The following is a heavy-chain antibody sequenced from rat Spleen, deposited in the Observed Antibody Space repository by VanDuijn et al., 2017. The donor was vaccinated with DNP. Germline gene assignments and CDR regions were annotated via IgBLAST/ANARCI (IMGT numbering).Heavy chain of an antibody. CDR2: ITSGSGTT. J-gene: IGHJ2*01. D-gene: IGHD1-2*01. Sequence: EVQLVESGGDLVQPGRSLKLSCVASGFTFSYYWMAWIRQVPGRGLEWIASITSGSGTTSYLDSVKGRFTISRDDAKDTLSLQMNSLRSEDTATYYCARYSLIKRMWDYWGQGVTVTVSS. CDR1: GFTFSYYW. V-gene: IGHV5-31*01. CDR3: ARYSLIKRMWDY.